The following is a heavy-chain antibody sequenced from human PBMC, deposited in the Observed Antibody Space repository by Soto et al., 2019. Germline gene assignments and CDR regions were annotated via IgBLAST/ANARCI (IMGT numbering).Heavy chain of an antibody. CDR1: GYTFTSYD. V-gene: IGHV1-8*01. D-gene: IGHD5-12*01. CDR3: ARGAVDILATTDYYYYYGMAV. Sequence: ASVKVSCKASGYTFTSYDINWVRQATGQGLEWMGWMNPNSGNTGYAQKFQGRVTMTRNTSISTAYMELSSLRSEDTAVYYCARGAVDILATTDYYYYYGMAVWGQGTKVTFSS. J-gene: IGHJ6*02. CDR2: MNPNSGNT.